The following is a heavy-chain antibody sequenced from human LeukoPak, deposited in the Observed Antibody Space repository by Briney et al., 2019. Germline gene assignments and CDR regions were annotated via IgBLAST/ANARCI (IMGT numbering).Heavy chain of an antibody. CDR2: LNHGGGST. CDR3: AKSEGPYYYYGMDV. V-gene: IGHV3-23*01. CDR1: GFTFSSYA. Sequence: GGSLRLSCATSGFTFSSYAMSWVRQAPGKGLEWVSALNHGGGSTYYADSVKGRFTIFRDNSKNTLYLQISSLRAEDTAVYYCAKSEGPYYYYGMDVWGQGTTVTVSS. J-gene: IGHJ6*02.